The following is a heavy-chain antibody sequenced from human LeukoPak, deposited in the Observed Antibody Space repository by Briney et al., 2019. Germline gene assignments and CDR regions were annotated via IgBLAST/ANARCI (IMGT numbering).Heavy chain of an antibody. CDR2: IKEDGSEK. J-gene: IGHJ3*02. V-gene: IGHV3-7*03. D-gene: IGHD1-26*01. CDR3: ARLHSAIYYGDAFDI. CDR1: GFTFSSSA. Sequence: GGSLRLSCAASGFTFSSSAMSWVRQVPGKGLEWVAKIKEDGSEKYYADSVKGRFTVSRDNVKNSLFLQMNSLRAEDTAAYYCARLHSAIYYGDAFDIWGQGTMVTVSS.